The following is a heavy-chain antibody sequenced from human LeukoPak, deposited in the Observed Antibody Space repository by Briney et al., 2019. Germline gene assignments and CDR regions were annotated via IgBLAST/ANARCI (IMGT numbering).Heavy chain of an antibody. J-gene: IGHJ4*02. Sequence: GGSLRLSCAASGFTFSSYAMNWVRQAPGKGLEWVSSISSSSSYIYYADSVKGRFTISRDNAKNSLYLQMNSLRAEDTAVYYCARDSVYYDILTGYYLEGPTFDYWGQGTLVTVSS. CDR2: ISSSSSYI. D-gene: IGHD3-9*01. V-gene: IGHV3-21*01. CDR3: ARDSVYYDILTGYYLEGPTFDY. CDR1: GFTFSSYA.